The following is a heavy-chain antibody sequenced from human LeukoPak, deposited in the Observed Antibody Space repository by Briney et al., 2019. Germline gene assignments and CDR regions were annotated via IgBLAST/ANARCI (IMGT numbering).Heavy chain of an antibody. CDR3: AGGAFDI. Sequence: ETLSLTRTASGGSISSSSYYWGWILQPPGKGLEWIGSIYYSGSTYYNPSLRSRVTISVDTSKNQFSLKLSSVTAADTAVYYCAGGAFDIWGQGTMVTVSS. D-gene: IGHD3-16*01. V-gene: IGHV4-39*01. CDR1: GGSISSSSYY. CDR2: IYYSGST. J-gene: IGHJ3*02.